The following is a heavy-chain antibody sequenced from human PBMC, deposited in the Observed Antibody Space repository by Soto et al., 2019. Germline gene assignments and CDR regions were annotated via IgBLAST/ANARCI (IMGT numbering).Heavy chain of an antibody. V-gene: IGHV3-30*18. Sequence: VQLVESGGGVVQPGRSLRLSCAASGFTFSSYGMHWVRQAPGKGLEWVAVISYDGSNKYYADSVKGRFTISRDNSKNTLYLQMNSLRAEDTAVYYCAKDSAGYFDWLLGGFDYWGQGTLVTVSS. D-gene: IGHD3-9*01. CDR1: GFTFSSYG. CDR2: ISYDGSNK. CDR3: AKDSAGYFDWLLGGFDY. J-gene: IGHJ4*02.